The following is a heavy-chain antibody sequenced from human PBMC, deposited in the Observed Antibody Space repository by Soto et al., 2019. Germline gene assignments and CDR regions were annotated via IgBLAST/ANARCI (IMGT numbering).Heavy chain of an antibody. CDR1: GFTLSRVS. CDR2: ISSASSET. J-gene: IGHJ4*02. Sequence: GGSLRLSCEASGFTLSRVSMNWVCQVPGKGLEWVASISSASSETWYAGSVKGRFIISRDNAQNSLFLQMNTLRPEDSAIYYCARVAYWGPGTQVTVSS. V-gene: IGHV3-21*04. CDR3: ARVAY.